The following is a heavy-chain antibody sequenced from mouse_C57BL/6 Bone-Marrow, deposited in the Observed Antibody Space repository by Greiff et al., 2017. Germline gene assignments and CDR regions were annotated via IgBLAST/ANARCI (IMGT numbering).Heavy chain of an antibody. CDR3: AYGREYFDD. Sequence: QVQLQQPGAELVKPGASVKLSCKASGYTFTSYWMHWVKQRPGQGLEWIGMFHPNSGSTNYNEKFKSKATLTVDKSSSSAYMRLSSLASEDSAVYYCAYGREYFDDWGTGTTVTVSS. D-gene: IGHD1-2*01. CDR1: GYTFTSYW. J-gene: IGHJ1*03. V-gene: IGHV1-64*01. CDR2: FHPNSGST.